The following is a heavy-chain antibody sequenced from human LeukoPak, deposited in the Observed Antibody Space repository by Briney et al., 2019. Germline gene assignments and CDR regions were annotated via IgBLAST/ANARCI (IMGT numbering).Heavy chain of an antibody. CDR1: GGSFSGYY. CDR2: INHSGST. CDR3: ARGRGRTFDI. V-gene: IGHV4-34*01. J-gene: IGHJ3*02. Sequence: SETLSLTCAVYGGSFSGYYWSWIRQPPGKGLEWIGEINHSGSTNYNPTLKSRVTISVDTSKNQFSLKLSSVTAADTAVYYCARGRGRTFDIWGQGTMVTVSS.